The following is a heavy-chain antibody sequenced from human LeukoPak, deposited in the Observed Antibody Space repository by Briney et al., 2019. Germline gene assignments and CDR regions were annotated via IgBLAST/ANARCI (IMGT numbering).Heavy chain of an antibody. CDR1: GFPFIIGNHA. J-gene: IGHJ4*02. Sequence: GGSLRLSCAVSGFPFIIGNHAMSWVRQAPGKGLEWVSTISGSGDSTYYADSVKGRFTISRDNSKNTLYLQMNSLRAEGTAVYYCAKEGLSNRDIVVVPAAPDYWGQGTLVTVSS. CDR2: ISGSGDST. V-gene: IGHV3-23*01. CDR3: AKEGLSNRDIVVVPAAPDY. D-gene: IGHD2-2*01.